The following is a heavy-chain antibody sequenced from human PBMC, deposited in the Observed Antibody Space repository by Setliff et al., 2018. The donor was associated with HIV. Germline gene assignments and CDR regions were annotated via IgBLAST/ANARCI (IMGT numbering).Heavy chain of an antibody. J-gene: IGHJ5*02. V-gene: IGHV7-4-1*02. CDR2: INTNTGNP. D-gene: IGHD2-2*02. CDR3: ARDRRYCTSTSCYRNWFDP. Sequence: ASVKVSCKASGYTFTSYAMNWVRQAPGQGLEWMGWINTNTGNPTYAQGFTGRFVFSLDTSVSTAYLQISSLKAEDTAVYYCARDRRYCTSTSCYRNWFDPWGQGTLVTSPQ. CDR1: GYTFTSYA.